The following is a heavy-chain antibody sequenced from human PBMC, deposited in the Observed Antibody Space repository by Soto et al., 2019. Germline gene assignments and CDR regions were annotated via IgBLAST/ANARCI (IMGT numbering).Heavy chain of an antibody. CDR1: AGTFSSYA. D-gene: IGHD3-16*01. CDR3: AKSQIGAAHYGDY. CDR2: ITGSGETT. V-gene: IGHV3-23*01. Sequence: PGVSLRLSCAASAGTFSSYAMNWVSQAPGKGLEWVSTITGSGETTYYGDSVKGRFTISRDNSKNTLYLQMDNLTADDTAIYYCAKSQIGAAHYGDYWGQGTLVTLSS. J-gene: IGHJ4*02.